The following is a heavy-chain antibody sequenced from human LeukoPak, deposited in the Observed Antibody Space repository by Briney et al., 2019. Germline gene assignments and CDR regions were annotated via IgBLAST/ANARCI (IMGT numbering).Heavy chain of an antibody. J-gene: IGHJ4*02. CDR2: ISSSSSYI. V-gene: IGHV3-21*01. CDR1: GFTFSSYS. CDR3: ARGRVAATFCDY. D-gene: IGHD2-15*01. Sequence: GGSLRLSCAASGFTFSSYSMNWVRQAPGKGLEWVSSISSSSSYIYYADSVKGRFTISRDNAKNSLYLQMNSLRAEDTAVYYCARGRVAATFCDYWGQGNLVTVSS.